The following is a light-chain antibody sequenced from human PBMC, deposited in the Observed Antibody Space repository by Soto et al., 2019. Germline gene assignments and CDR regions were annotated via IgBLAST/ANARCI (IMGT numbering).Light chain of an antibody. V-gene: IGLV1-40*01. J-gene: IGLJ2*01. CDR2: GNN. CDR1: SSNIGTGYD. Sequence: QSVLPQPPSVSGAPGQRVTISCTGSSSNIGTGYDVHWYQQLPGTAPKLLIYGNNNRPSGVPDRFSGSKSGTSASLAITGLQAEDEADYYCQSYDSSLSVVFGGGTKLPVL. CDR3: QSYDSSLSVV.